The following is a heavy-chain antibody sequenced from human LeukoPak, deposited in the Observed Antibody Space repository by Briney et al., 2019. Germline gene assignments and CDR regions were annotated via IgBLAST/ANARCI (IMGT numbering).Heavy chain of an antibody. CDR3: AREGSMTTVTYFDY. J-gene: IGHJ4*02. Sequence: SETLSLTCTVSGGSISSGDYYWSWIRQPPGKGLEWIGYIHYSGSTYYNPSLKSRVTISVDTSKNQFSLKLSSVTAADTAVYYCAREGSMTTVTYFDYWGQGTLVTVSS. V-gene: IGHV4-30-4*01. D-gene: IGHD4-17*01. CDR1: GGSISSGDYY. CDR2: IHYSGST.